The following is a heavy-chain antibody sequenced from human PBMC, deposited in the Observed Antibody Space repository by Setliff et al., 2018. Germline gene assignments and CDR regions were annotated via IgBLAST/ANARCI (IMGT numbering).Heavy chain of an antibody. D-gene: IGHD4-4*01. CDR2: VIPLFGTT. V-gene: IGHV1-69*13. Sequence: ASVKVSCKASGGTFNTNGISWVRLAPGQGLEWMGRVIPLFGTTNYAQKFQDRVAISADESTSTAYMELRSLRSEDTAIYYCARDTHINYNNPQVGWFGPWGQGTQVTVSS. J-gene: IGHJ5*02. CDR1: GGTFNTNG. CDR3: ARDTHINYNNPQVGWFGP.